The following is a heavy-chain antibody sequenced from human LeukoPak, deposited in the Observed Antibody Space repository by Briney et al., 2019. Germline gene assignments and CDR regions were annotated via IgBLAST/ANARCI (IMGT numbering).Heavy chain of an antibody. Sequence: GGSLRLSCAASGFTFSSYGMHWVRQAPGKGLEWVAVISYDGSNKYYADSVKGRFTISRDNSKNTLYLQMNGLRAEDTAVYYCAKCQLDYYYYYGMDVWGQGTTVTVS. D-gene: IGHD6-6*01. CDR3: AKCQLDYYYYYGMDV. CDR2: ISYDGSNK. V-gene: IGHV3-30*18. J-gene: IGHJ6*02. CDR1: GFTFSSYG.